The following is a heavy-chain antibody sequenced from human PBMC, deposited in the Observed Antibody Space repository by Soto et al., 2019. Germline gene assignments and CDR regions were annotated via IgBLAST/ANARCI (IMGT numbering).Heavy chain of an antibody. J-gene: IGHJ4*02. Sequence: EVQLLESGGGLVQPGGSLRLSCAASGFTFSSYAMSWVRQAPGKGLEWVSAISGSGGSTYYADSVKGRFTISRDNSKNTLYLRMNSVRVEDTAVYYCAKVGGPYGEYGSFDYWGQGTLVMVSS. CDR3: AKVGGPYGEYGSFDY. CDR2: ISGSGGST. CDR1: GFTFSSYA. D-gene: IGHD4-17*01. V-gene: IGHV3-23*01.